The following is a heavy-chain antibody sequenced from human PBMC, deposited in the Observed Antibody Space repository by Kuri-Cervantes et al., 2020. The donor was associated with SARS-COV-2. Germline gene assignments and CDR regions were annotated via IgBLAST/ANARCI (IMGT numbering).Heavy chain of an antibody. V-gene: IGHV3-21*01. D-gene: IGHD6-19*01. Sequence: GGSLRLSCTASGFTFGDYAMNWVRQAPGKGLEWVSSISSSSSYIYYADSVKGRFTISRDNAKNSLYLQMNSLRAEDTAVYYCARDPRLADYFDYWGQGTLVTVSS. CDR2: ISSSSSYI. J-gene: IGHJ4*02. CDR3: ARDPRLADYFDY. CDR1: GFTFGDYA.